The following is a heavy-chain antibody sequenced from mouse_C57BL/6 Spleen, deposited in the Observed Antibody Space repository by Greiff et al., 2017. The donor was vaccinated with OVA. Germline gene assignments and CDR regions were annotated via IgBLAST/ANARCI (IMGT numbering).Heavy chain of an antibody. V-gene: IGHV1-7*01. CDR2: INPSSGYT. CDR3: ASSQRAMDY. Sequence: VQLQQSGAELAKPGASVKLSCKASGYTFTSYWMHWVKQRPGQVLEWIGYINPSSGYTKYNQKFKNKATLTADKSSSTAYMQLSRLTYEDSAVYYCASSQRAMDYWGQGTSVTVSS. J-gene: IGHJ4*01. CDR1: GYTFTSYW. D-gene: IGHD6-1*01.